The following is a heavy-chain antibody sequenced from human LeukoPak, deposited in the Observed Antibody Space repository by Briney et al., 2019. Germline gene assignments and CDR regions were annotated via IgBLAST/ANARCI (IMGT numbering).Heavy chain of an antibody. CDR3: ARGRVSVYSSSWYYGY. CDR1: GFTFSSYG. Sequence: GGSLRLSCAASGFTFSSYGMHWVRQAPGKGLEGVAVIWYDGSNKYYAGSVKGRFTISRDNSKNTLYLQMNSLRAEDTAVYYCARGRVSVYSSSWYYGYWGQGTLVTVSS. J-gene: IGHJ4*02. D-gene: IGHD6-13*01. V-gene: IGHV3-33*01. CDR2: IWYDGSNK.